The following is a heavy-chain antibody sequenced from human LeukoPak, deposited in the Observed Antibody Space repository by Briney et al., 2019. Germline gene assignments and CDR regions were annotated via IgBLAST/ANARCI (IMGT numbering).Heavy chain of an antibody. Sequence: PWGSLRLSCAASGFTFSSYEMNWIRQSPGKGLEWIGEINHSGNTNYNPSLRSRVTISVDTSKNQFSLKLSSVTAADTAMYYCARGWTLKTPLGRVAGTSSRRGRYFDYWGQGTLVTVSS. CDR1: GFTFSSYE. J-gene: IGHJ4*01. CDR3: ARGWTLKTPLGRVAGTSSRRGRYFDY. CDR2: INHSGNT. V-gene: IGHV4-34*01. D-gene: IGHD6-19*01.